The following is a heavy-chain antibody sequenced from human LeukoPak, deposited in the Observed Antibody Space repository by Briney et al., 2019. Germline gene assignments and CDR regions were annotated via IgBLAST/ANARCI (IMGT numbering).Heavy chain of an antibody. V-gene: IGHV3-7*01. CDR3: AKLAKYFYGSETYYFFEH. Sequence: GGSLRLSCAASGFSFTTYWMSWVRQAPGKGLEWVAHIKQDGTEKYYVDSVKGRFTISRENAENSLYLQMNSLRVEDTAVYYCAKLAKYFYGSETYYFFEHWGQGTPVTASS. CDR2: IKQDGTEK. D-gene: IGHD3-10*01. CDR1: GFSFTTYW. J-gene: IGHJ4*02.